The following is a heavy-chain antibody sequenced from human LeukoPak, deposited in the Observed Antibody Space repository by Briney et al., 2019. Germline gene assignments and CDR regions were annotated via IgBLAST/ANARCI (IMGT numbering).Heavy chain of an antibody. CDR3: ARGYCSSTTCYEMDV. CDR1: GGSINNHY. CDR2: IYYSGSA. Sequence: SETLSLTCIVSGGSINNHYWTWIRQTPGKGLEWIGHIYYSGSANYNPSLKSRVTISVDTSKKQFSLNLSSVTAADTAVYYCARGYCSSTTCYEMDVWGKGTTVTVSS. V-gene: IGHV4-59*11. J-gene: IGHJ6*04. D-gene: IGHD2-2*01.